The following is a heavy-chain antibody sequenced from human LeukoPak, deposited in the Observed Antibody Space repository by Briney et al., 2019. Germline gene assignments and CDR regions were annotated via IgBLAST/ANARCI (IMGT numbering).Heavy chain of an antibody. CDR3: AKNGHYESYFDY. D-gene: IGHD3-22*01. J-gene: IGHJ4*02. V-gene: IGHV3-23*01. Sequence: GGSLRLSCAVSGIIFSSYSMSWVRQAPGKGLEWVSAISGSGGSTYYADSVKGRFTISRDNSKNTLYLQMNSLRAEDTAVYYCAKNGHYESYFDYWGQGTLVTVSS. CDR2: ISGSGGST. CDR1: GIIFSSYS.